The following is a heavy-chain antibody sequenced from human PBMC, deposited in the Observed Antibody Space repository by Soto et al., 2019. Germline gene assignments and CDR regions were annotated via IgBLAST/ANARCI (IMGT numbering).Heavy chain of an antibody. CDR1: GDTLSELS. CDR3: AAERLGFCDTDNCFRHYLDS. CDR2: FDPEDQET. Sequence: QVQLIQSGAEVKKPGASVKVSCKVSGDTLSELSIHWVRQASGKGLEWMGRFDPEDQETVYAQKFQGRVTLTEDTSTDTAYMEVTSLRSEDTATYYCAAERLGFCDTDNCFRHYLDSWGQGTPVIISS. V-gene: IGHV1-24*01. D-gene: IGHD2-15*01. J-gene: IGHJ4*02.